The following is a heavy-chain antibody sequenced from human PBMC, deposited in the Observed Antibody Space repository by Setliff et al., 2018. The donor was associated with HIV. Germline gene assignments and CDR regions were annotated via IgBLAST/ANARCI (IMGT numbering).Heavy chain of an antibody. CDR3: ARPTTGLGGGAAFDI. Sequence: SETLSLTCTVAGGSIRSGGYYWSWIRQHPGKGLEWIGYIYYSGTTYYTPSLKSRVSISVDTSRNQFPLRLNSVTAADTAVYYCARPTTGLGGGAAFDIWGQGTMVTVSS. CDR1: GGSIRSGGYY. V-gene: IGHV4-39*01. J-gene: IGHJ3*02. D-gene: IGHD2-8*01. CDR2: IYYSGTT.